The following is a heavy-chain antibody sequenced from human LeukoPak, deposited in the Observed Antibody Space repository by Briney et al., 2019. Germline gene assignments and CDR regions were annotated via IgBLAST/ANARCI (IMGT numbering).Heavy chain of an antibody. CDR2: ISAYNGNT. Sequence: GASVKVSCKASGYTFTAYYIYWVRQAPGQGFEWMGWISAYNGNTNYAQKLQGRVTVTTDTSTSTAYMELRSLTSDDTAVYYCARVEEVRGGITSFDYWGQGTLVTVSS. D-gene: IGHD3-10*01. V-gene: IGHV1-18*04. CDR3: ARVEEVRGGITSFDY. CDR1: GYTFTAYY. J-gene: IGHJ4*02.